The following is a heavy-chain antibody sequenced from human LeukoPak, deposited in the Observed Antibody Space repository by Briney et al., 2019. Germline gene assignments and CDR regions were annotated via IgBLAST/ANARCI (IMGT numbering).Heavy chain of an antibody. CDR1: GDSISSYF. CDR3: ASRVVPAASGSDY. D-gene: IGHD2-2*01. J-gene: IGHJ4*02. Sequence: SETLSLTCTVSGDSISSYFWTWIRQPPGKGLEWIGEINHSGSTNYNPSLKSRVTISVDTSKNQFSLKLSSVTAADTAVYYCASRVVPAASGSDYWGQGTLVTVSS. V-gene: IGHV4-34*01. CDR2: INHSGST.